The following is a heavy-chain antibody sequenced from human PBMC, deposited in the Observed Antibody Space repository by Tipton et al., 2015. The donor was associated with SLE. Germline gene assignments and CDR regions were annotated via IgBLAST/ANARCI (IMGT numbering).Heavy chain of an antibody. J-gene: IGHJ3*02. CDR3: AREVIAVSDSDAFDI. Sequence: GLVKPSQTLSLTCTVSGGSIRSTNYFWSWVRQLPGKGLEWIGYIFHSGSVFCNPSLKSRATLLVDPSKNQFSLKLNSVTAADTAVYYCAREVIAVSDSDAFDIWGQGTVVTVSS. CDR2: IFHSGSV. CDR1: GGSIRSTNYF. D-gene: IGHD2-21*01. V-gene: IGHV4-31*03.